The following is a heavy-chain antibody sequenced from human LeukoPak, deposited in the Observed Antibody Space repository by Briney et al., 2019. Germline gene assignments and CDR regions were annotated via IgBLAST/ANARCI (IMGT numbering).Heavy chain of an antibody. D-gene: IGHD3-16*02. CDR2: FDPEDGET. Sequence: ASVKVSCKVSGYTLTELSMHWARQAPGKGLEWMRGFDPEDGETIYAQKFQGRVTMTEDTSTDTAYMELSSLRSEDTAVYYCATGVIRYDYVWGSYRPSDAFDIWGQGTMVTVSS. J-gene: IGHJ3*02. V-gene: IGHV1-24*01. CDR3: ATGVIRYDYVWGSYRPSDAFDI. CDR1: GYTLTELS.